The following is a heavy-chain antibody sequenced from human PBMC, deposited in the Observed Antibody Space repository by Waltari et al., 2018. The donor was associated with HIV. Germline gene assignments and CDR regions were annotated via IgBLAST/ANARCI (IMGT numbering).Heavy chain of an antibody. CDR1: GFRFNEIT. J-gene: IGHJ6*02. CDR2: ISASVTLK. Sequence: VQLLESGGGLVKPGGSLRLACAASGFRFNEITMNWIRQPPGRWLGWVSSISASVTLKFYADSVKGRFTVSRDNAKNQLFLQITRLRVEDSGVYYCARDIPDYDWSPTYVWGQGTTVTVS. V-gene: IGHV3-21*02. CDR3: ARDIPDYDWSPTYV. D-gene: IGHD3-9*01.